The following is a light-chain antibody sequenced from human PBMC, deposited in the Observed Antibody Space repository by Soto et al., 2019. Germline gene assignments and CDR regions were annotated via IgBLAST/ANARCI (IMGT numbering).Light chain of an antibody. CDR3: AAWDDSLNGFV. Sequence: QSVLTQPPSASETPGQRVTISCSGSSSNIGINTVNWYQQLPGTAPKLLIYRDNQRPSGVPDRFSGSKSGTSASLAISGLQSEDEADYYCAAWDDSLNGFVLGTGTKVTAL. CDR1: SSNIGINT. J-gene: IGLJ1*01. CDR2: RDN. V-gene: IGLV1-44*01.